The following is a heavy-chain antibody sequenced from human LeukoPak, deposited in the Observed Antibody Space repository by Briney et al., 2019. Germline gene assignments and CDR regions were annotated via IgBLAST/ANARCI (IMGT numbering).Heavy chain of an antibody. J-gene: IGHJ4*02. CDR1: GFTFSDHY. Sequence: GGSLRLSCAASGFTFSDHYMGWVRQAPGKGLEWVSAISGSGGSTYYADSVKGRFTISRDNSKNTLYLQMNSLRAEDTAVYYCAKDPYGDYGRYFDYWGQGTLVTVSS. D-gene: IGHD4-17*01. CDR3: AKDPYGDYGRYFDY. CDR2: ISGSGGST. V-gene: IGHV3-23*01.